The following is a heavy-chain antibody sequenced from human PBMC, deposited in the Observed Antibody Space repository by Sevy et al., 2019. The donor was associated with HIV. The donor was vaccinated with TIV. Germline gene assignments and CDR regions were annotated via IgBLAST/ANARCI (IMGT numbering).Heavy chain of an antibody. Sequence: GGFLRLSCAASGFTFSSYGMHWVRQAPGKGLEWVAFIRYDGSNKYYADSVKGRFTISRDNSKNTLYLQMNSLRAEDTAVYYCAKDLARYCSSTSCYIDYWGQGTLVTVSS. CDR1: GFTFSSYG. J-gene: IGHJ4*02. D-gene: IGHD2-2*02. CDR2: IRYDGSNK. V-gene: IGHV3-30*02. CDR3: AKDLARYCSSTSCYIDY.